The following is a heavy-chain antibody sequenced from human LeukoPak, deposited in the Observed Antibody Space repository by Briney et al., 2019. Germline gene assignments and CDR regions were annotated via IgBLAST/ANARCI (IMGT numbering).Heavy chain of an antibody. Sequence: PGGSLRLSCAASGFTFSSYSMNWVRQAPGKGLEWVSSISSSSSYIYYADSVKGRFTISRDNAKNSLYLQMNGLRAEDTAVYYCARGGEEGGYDFWSGPDAFDIWGQGTMVTVSS. CDR3: ARGGEEGGYDFWSGPDAFDI. CDR1: GFTFSSYS. CDR2: ISSSSSYI. J-gene: IGHJ3*02. V-gene: IGHV3-21*01. D-gene: IGHD3-3*01.